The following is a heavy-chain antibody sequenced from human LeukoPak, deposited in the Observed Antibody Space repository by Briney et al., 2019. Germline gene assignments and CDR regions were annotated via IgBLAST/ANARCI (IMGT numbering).Heavy chain of an antibody. D-gene: IGHD3-22*01. CDR3: ARDRKYYYDSSGYYNYYFDY. J-gene: IGHJ4*02. V-gene: IGHV4-61*02. Sequence: SETLSLTCTVSGGSISSGSYYWSWIRQPAGKGLEWIGRINTSGSTNYNPSLKSRVTISVDTSKNQFSLKLSSVTAADTAVYSCARDRKYYYDSSGYYNYYFDYWGQGTLVTVSS. CDR2: INTSGST. CDR1: GGSISSGSYY.